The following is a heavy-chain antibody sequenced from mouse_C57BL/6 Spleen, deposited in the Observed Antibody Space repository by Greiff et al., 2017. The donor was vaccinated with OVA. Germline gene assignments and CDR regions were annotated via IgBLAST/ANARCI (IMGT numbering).Heavy chain of an antibody. CDR3: AQLFDY. CDR1: GYTFTDYY. CDR2: INPYNGGT. Sequence: VQLQQSGPVLVKPGASVKMSCKASGYTFTDYYMNWVQQSHGKSLEWIGVINPYNGGTSYNQKFTGKATLTVDKSSSTAYMELNSLTSEDSAVYYWAQLFDYWGQGTTLTVSS. J-gene: IGHJ2*01. V-gene: IGHV1-19*01. D-gene: IGHD4-1*02.